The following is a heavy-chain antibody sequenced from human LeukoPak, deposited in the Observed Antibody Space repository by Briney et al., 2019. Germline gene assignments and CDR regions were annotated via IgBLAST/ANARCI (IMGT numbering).Heavy chain of an antibody. CDR3: ARDYSPPYWYDSSGYFDD. D-gene: IGHD3-22*01. CDR2: ISTSSKYI. V-gene: IGHV3-21*06. CDR1: GFTFGSYS. Sequence: GGSLRLSCAASGFTFGSYSMNWVRQAPGKGLEWVSSISTSSKYIYYADSVKGRFTISRDNAKSLLYLQMNSLRAEDTALYYCARDYSPPYWYDSSGYFDDWGQGTLVTVSS. J-gene: IGHJ4*02.